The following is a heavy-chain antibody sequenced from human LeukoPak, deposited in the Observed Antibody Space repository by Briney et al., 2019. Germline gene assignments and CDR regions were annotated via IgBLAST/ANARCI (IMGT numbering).Heavy chain of an antibody. J-gene: IGHJ6*03. V-gene: IGHV4-34*01. Sequence: SETLSLTCAVYGEPYSRYYWPWIRQPPGKGLEWIGEINHSGSTNYNPSLKSRVTISVDTSKNQFPLKLSSVTAADTAVYYCARHVPSNYYYYMDVWGKGTTVTISS. CDR3: ARHVPSNYYYYMDV. CDR1: GEPYSRYY. CDR2: INHSGST.